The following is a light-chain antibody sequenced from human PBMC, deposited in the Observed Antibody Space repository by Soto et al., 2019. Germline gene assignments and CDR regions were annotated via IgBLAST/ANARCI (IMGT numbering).Light chain of an antibody. CDR2: EVS. V-gene: IGLV2-14*01. J-gene: IGLJ1*01. CDR3: SSYTISSNRV. CDR1: SSDVGGYNY. Sequence: QSALTQPASVSGSPGQSITISCTGTSSDVGGYNYVSWYQQHPGKAPKLMIYEVSNRPSGVSNRFSGSKSGNTASLTISGLQAEDEADYYCSSYTISSNRVFGTGTKVTVL.